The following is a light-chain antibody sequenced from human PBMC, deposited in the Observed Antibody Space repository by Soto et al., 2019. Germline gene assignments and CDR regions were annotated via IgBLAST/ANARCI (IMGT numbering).Light chain of an antibody. CDR2: EVS. CDR3: SSYTSSSIYYV. CDR1: SRDVGGYDY. Sequence: QSALTQPASVSGSPGQSITISCTGTSRDVGGYDYVSWYQQHPGKVPRVMIYEVSNRPSGVSNRFSGSKSGNTASLTISGLQAEDEADYYCSSYTSSSIYYVFGTGTKGPS. J-gene: IGLJ1*01. V-gene: IGLV2-14*01.